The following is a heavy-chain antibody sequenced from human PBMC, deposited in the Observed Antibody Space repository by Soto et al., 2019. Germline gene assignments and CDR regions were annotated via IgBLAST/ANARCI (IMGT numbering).Heavy chain of an antibody. CDR2: ISYDGSNK. Sequence: GVTLRLSCSASFFTFSSYGMHWVRQAPGKGLEWVAVISYDGSNKYYADSVEGRFTISRDNSKNTLYLQMNSLRAEDTAVYYCAKGSGEGGYFQDSDYWGQGTLVTVSS. CDR3: AKGSGEGGYFQDSDY. V-gene: IGHV3-30*18. CDR1: FFTFSSYG. J-gene: IGHJ4*02. D-gene: IGHD3-22*01.